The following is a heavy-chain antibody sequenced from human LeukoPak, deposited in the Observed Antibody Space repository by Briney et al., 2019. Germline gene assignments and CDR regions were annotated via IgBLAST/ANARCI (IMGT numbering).Heavy chain of an antibody. CDR3: ARDGLPAARDI. J-gene: IGHJ3*02. D-gene: IGHD6-6*01. V-gene: IGHV3-74*01. CDR1: GFIFSQFW. CDR2: INGGGSST. Sequence: GGSLRLSCAGSGFIFSQFWMQWVRQIPGKGLVWVSRINGGGSSTNYADSVKGRFTISRDNAKNTLYLQMNSLRAEDTAVYYCARDGLPAARDIWGQGTMVPVSS.